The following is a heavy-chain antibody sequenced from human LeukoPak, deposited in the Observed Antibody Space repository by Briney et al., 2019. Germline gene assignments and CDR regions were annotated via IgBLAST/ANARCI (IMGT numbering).Heavy chain of an antibody. J-gene: IGHJ5*01. CDR2: IYHSGST. CDR1: GGSISSGGYY. CDR3: AREGFLEWFDY. Sequence: PSETLSLTCTVSGGSISSGGYYWSWIRQPPGKGLEWIGYIYHSGSTYYNPSLKSRVTISVDTSKNQFSLKLSSVTAADTAVYYCAREGFLEWFDYWGQGTLVTVSS. V-gene: IGHV4-30-2*01. D-gene: IGHD3-3*01.